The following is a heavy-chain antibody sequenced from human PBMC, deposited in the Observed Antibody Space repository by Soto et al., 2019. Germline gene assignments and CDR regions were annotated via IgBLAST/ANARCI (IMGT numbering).Heavy chain of an antibody. Sequence: QVQLVQSGAEVKKPGSSVKVSCKASGGTFSSYSINWVRQAPGQGLEWMGEVIPIFGTANYAHRFQGRVTITADESTLTAYMARSSMSSEVTAVYYCATDVGRHFWGIEYWGQGTLVTVSS. J-gene: IGHJ4*02. CDR2: VIPIFGTA. V-gene: IGHV1-69*01. CDR1: GGTFSSYS. CDR3: ATDVGRHFWGIEY. D-gene: IGHD3-16*01.